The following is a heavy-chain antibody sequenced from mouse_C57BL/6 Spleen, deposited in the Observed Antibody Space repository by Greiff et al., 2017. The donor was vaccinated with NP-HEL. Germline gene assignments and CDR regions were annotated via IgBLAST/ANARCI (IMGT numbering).Heavy chain of an antibody. D-gene: IGHD2-3*01. J-gene: IGHJ2*01. Sequence: VQLQQSGPELVKPGASVKISCKASGYTFTDYYINWVKQRPGQGLEWIGWIFPGSGSTYYNEKFKGKATLTVDKSSSTAYMLLSSLTSEDSAVYFCARGANPIYDGYYDFDYWGQGTTLTVSS. CDR2: IFPGSGST. CDR3: ARGANPIYDGYYDFDY. V-gene: IGHV1-75*01. CDR1: GYTFTDYY.